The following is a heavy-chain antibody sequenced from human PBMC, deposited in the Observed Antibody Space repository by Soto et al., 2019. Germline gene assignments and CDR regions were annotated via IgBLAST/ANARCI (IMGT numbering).Heavy chain of an antibody. J-gene: IGHJ4*02. CDR1: GYTFTGYY. CDR3: VADWGYGSGWYGVFDF. D-gene: IGHD6-19*01. Sequence: ASVKVSCKASGYTFTGYYMHWVRQAPGQGLEWIGWVVVNSGNTHYAQKFQERVTISRDMSTSTAYMELSSLTSEDTAVYYCVADWGYGSGWYGVFDFWGQGTLDTVSS. CDR2: VVVNSGNT. V-gene: IGHV1-58*02.